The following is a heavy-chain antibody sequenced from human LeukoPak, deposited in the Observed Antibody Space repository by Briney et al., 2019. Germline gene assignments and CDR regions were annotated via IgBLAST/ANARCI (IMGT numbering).Heavy chain of an antibody. CDR1: GGSISSSSYY. J-gene: IGHJ5*02. CDR3: XXTXYYDSSGXXXXXTSXXXDP. V-gene: IGHV4-39*01. D-gene: IGHD3-22*01. Sequence: PSETLSLTCTVSGGSISSSSYYWGWIRQPPGKGLEWIGSIYYSGSTYYNPSLKSRVTISVDTSKNQFSLTLLSVTPADTAVLYXXXTXYYDSSGXXXXXTSXXXDPWGQGTLXTVSS. CDR2: IYYSGST.